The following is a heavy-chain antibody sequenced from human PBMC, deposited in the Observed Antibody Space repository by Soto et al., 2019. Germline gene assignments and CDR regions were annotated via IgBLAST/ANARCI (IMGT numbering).Heavy chain of an antibody. D-gene: IGHD3-10*01. CDR3: ARGPGTMAKIDY. CDR1: GGSTRHSSYY. V-gene: IGHV4-31*11. J-gene: IGHJ4*02. CDR2: IYYSGST. Sequence: PSETLSLTCAVSGGSTRHSSYYWSWIRQPPGKGLEWIGYIYYSGSTYYNPSLKSRVTISVDTSKNQFSLKLSSVTAADTAVYYCARGPGTMAKIDYWGQGTLVTVSS.